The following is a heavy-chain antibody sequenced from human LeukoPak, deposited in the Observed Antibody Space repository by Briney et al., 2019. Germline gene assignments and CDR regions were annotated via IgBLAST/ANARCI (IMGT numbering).Heavy chain of an antibody. V-gene: IGHV3-23*01. CDR2: IGGSGGAT. J-gene: IGHJ4*02. Sequence: PGGSLRLSCAASGFTFSSYAMSWVRRAPGKGLEWVSNIGGSGGATYYADSVKGRFTISRDNSKYTLYLQMNSLRAEDTAVYYCVKGGSYSDYYFDYWGQGTLVTVSS. CDR3: VKGGSYSDYYFDY. CDR1: GFTFSSYA. D-gene: IGHD5-12*01.